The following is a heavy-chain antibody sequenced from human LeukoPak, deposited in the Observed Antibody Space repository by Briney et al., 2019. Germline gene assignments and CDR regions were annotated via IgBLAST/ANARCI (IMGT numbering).Heavy chain of an antibody. CDR1: GGSISSSSYY. CDR3: ARIHSNWGALDY. Sequence: PSETLSLTCTVSGGSISSSSYYWGWIRQPPGKGLEWIGSIYYSGSTYYNPSLKSRVTISVDKSKNQFSLKLSSVTAADTAVYYCARIHSNWGALDYWGQGTLVTVSS. D-gene: IGHD7-27*01. J-gene: IGHJ4*02. V-gene: IGHV4-39*07. CDR2: IYYSGST.